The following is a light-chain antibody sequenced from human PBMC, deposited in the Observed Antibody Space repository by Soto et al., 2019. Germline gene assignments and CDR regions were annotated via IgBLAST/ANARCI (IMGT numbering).Light chain of an antibody. V-gene: IGKV1-5*03. CDR1: QSISSW. CDR3: QQSNIYSRT. CDR2: KAS. Sequence: DIQMTQSPSTLSASVGDRVTITCRASQSISSWLAWYQQKPGKAPKLLIYKASSLESGVPSRFSGSGSGTEFTLTISSLQPDDFATYYCQQSNIYSRTFGQGTKVEIK. J-gene: IGKJ1*01.